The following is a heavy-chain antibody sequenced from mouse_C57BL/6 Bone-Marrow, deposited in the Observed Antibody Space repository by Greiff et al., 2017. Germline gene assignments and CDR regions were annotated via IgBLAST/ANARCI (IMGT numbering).Heavy chain of an antibody. Sequence: EVKLVESGGGLVQPGGSMKLSCVASGFTFSNYWMNWVRQSPEKGLEWVAQIRLKSDNYATHYAESVKGRFTISRDDSKSSVYLQMNNLRAEDTGIYYCTGRHGYYATYYAMDYWGQGTSVTVSS. CDR3: TGRHGYYATYYAMDY. CDR1: GFTFSNYW. J-gene: IGHJ4*01. D-gene: IGHD2-3*01. CDR2: IRLKSDNYAT. V-gene: IGHV6-3*01.